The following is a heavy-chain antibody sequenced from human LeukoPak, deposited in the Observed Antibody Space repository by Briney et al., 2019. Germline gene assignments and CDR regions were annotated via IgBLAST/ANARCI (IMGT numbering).Heavy chain of an antibody. CDR1: AGSISSSNYY. CDR2: IYYSGST. CDR3: ARGNYDYVWGGIDY. V-gene: IGHV4-39*01. Sequence: SETLSLTCKVSAGSISSSNYYWGWIRQPPGKGLEWIGSIYYSGSTYYNPSLKSRVTISLDTSKNQFSLKLSSVTAADTAMYYCARGNYDYVWGGIDYWGRGTLVTVSS. J-gene: IGHJ4*02. D-gene: IGHD3-16*01.